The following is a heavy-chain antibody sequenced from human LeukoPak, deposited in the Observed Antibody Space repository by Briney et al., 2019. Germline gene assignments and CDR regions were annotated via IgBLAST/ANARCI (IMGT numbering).Heavy chain of an antibody. D-gene: IGHD3-10*01. Sequence: QPGGSLRLSCAASGFTFSGSALHWVRQASGKGLEWVGRIRSTANGYATAYAASVKGRFTISRDDSKNTAYLQMDSLKTEDTAVYTGNYYGSGSYADFDYWGQGTLVTVSS. CDR3: NYYGSGSYADFDY. J-gene: IGHJ4*02. CDR2: IRSTANGYAT. V-gene: IGHV3-73*01. CDR1: GFTFSGSA.